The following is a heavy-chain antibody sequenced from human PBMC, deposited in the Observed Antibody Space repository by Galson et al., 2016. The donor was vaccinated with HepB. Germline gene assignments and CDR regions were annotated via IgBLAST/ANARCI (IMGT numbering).Heavy chain of an antibody. D-gene: IGHD5-24*01. CDR3: ARGEGYNFY. J-gene: IGHJ4*02. CDR1: GYTFINYY. V-gene: IGHV1-46*01. CDR2: GNPRTGST. Sequence: SVKVSCKASGYTFINYYMHWVRQAPGQGLEWMGIGNPRTGSTSYAQKFQDRVTVTRDTSTSTVYVELSSLRSEDTAVYYCARGEGYNFYWGQGTLVTVSS.